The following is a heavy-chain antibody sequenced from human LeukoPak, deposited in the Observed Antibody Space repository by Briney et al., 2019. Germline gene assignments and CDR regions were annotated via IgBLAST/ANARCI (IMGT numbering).Heavy chain of an antibody. CDR1: GYTFTSYY. CDR2: INPSGGST. V-gene: IGHV1-46*01. D-gene: IGHD2-15*01. J-gene: IGHJ2*01. CDR3: ARDRLAATHFDL. Sequence: ASVKVSCKASGYTFTSYYMHWVRQAPGQGLEWMGIINPSGGSTSYAQKFQGRVTMTRDTSTSTVYMELSSLRSGDTAVYYCARDRLAATHFDLWGRGTLVTVSS.